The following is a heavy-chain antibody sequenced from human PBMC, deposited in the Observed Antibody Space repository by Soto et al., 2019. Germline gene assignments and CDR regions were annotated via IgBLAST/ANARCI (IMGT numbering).Heavy chain of an antibody. Sequence: PGGSLILSCAASGFTVSSNYMSWVRQAPGKGLEWVSVIYSGGSTYYADSVKGRFTISRDNSKNTLYLQMNSLRAEDTAVYYCAREQRYYDFWSGYTRPGAGMDVWGQGTTVTVSS. CDR2: IYSGGST. J-gene: IGHJ6*02. CDR3: AREQRYYDFWSGYTRPGAGMDV. CDR1: GFTVSSNY. D-gene: IGHD3-3*01. V-gene: IGHV3-53*01.